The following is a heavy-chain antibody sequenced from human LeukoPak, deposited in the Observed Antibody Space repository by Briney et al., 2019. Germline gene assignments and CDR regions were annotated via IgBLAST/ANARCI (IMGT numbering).Heavy chain of an antibody. Sequence: ASVKVSCKASGGTFSSYAISWVRQAPGQGLEWMGRIIPIFGTANCAQKFQGRVTITTDESTSTAYMELSSLRSEDTAVYYCARESMSSWYALHYYYMDVWGKGTTVTVSS. CDR3: ARESMSSWYALHYYYMDV. CDR1: GGTFSSYA. CDR2: IIPIFGTA. V-gene: IGHV1-69*05. D-gene: IGHD6-13*01. J-gene: IGHJ6*03.